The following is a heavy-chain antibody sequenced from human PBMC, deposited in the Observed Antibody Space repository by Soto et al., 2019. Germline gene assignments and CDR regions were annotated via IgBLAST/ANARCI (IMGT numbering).Heavy chain of an antibody. CDR3: AKSLRYYYDSSGFFSYYGMDV. D-gene: IGHD3-22*01. CDR1: GFTFSSYG. Sequence: VGSLRLSCAASGFTFSSYGMHWVRQAPGKGLEWVAVISHDGSNKYYADSVKGRFTISRDNSKNTLYLQMNSLRAEDTAVYYCAKSLRYYYDSSGFFSYYGMDVWGQGTTVTVSS. CDR2: ISHDGSNK. J-gene: IGHJ6*02. V-gene: IGHV3-30*18.